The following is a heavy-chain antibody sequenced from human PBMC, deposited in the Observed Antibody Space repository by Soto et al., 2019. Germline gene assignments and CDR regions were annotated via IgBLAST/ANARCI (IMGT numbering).Heavy chain of an antibody. CDR3: AKDSGGTFTRPNSYYYGMDV. D-gene: IGHD2-15*01. Sequence: GGSLRLSCAASGFTFSNYAMSWVRQAPGKGLEWVSVISGSGAYTYYADSVKGRFTISRDNSKNTLYLQMNSLRAEDTAVYYCAKDSGGTFTRPNSYYYGMDVWGQGTTVTVSS. V-gene: IGHV3-23*01. J-gene: IGHJ6*02. CDR2: ISGSGAYT. CDR1: GFTFSNYA.